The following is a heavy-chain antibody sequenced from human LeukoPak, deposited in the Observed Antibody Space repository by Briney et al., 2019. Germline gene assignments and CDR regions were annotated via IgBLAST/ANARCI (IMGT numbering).Heavy chain of an antibody. CDR2: ISAYNGNT. Sequence: ASVKVSCKASGYTFTSYGISWVRQAPGQGLEWMGWISAYNGNTNYAQKLQGRVTMTTDTSTSTAYMELRSLRSDDTAVYYCERDYRGEYWFDPWGQGTLVTVSS. J-gene: IGHJ5*02. CDR3: ERDYRGEYWFDP. V-gene: IGHV1-18*01. D-gene: IGHD3-16*01. CDR1: GYTFTSYG.